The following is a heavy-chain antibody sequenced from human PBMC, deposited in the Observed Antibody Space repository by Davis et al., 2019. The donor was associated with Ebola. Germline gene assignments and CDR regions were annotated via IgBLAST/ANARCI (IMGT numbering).Heavy chain of an antibody. J-gene: IGHJ4*02. CDR1: GFTFSSYA. V-gene: IGHV3-30*04. D-gene: IGHD1-26*01. CDR3: ARAVGAAQRAYYDY. CDR2: MSYDGSKE. Sequence: GESLKISCAASGFTFSSYAIHWVRQAPGRGLEWVAVMSYDGSKEYYRDSVKGRFTITRDSSKSTLYLQMHSLRVEDTAVYYCARAVGAAQRAYYDYWGQGTLVTVSS.